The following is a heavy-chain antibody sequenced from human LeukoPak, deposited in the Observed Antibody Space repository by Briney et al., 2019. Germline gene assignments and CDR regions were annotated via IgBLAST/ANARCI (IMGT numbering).Heavy chain of an antibody. V-gene: IGHV1-2*02. Sequence: ASVKVSCKASGYTFTGYYMHWVRQAPGQGLEWMGWINPNSGGTNYAQKFQGRVTMTMDTSISTAYMELSRLRSDDTAVYYCARAGIVVVHYEDWEWFDPWGQGTLVTVSS. D-gene: IGHD2-2*01. CDR2: INPNSGGT. CDR3: ARAGIVVVHYEDWEWFDP. CDR1: GYTFTGYY. J-gene: IGHJ5*02.